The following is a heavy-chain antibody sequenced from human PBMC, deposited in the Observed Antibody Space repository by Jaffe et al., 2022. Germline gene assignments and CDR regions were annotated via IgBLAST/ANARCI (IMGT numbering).Heavy chain of an antibody. J-gene: IGHJ5*02. V-gene: IGHV3-48*03. CDR3: ARVGGYSYGYRGSPYNWFDP. D-gene: IGHD5-18*01. CDR1: GFTFSSYE. CDR2: ISSSGSTI. Sequence: EVQLVESGGGLVQPGGSLRLSCAASGFTFSSYEMNWVRQAPGKGLEWVSYISSSGSTIYYADSVKGRFTISRDNAKNSLYLQMNSLRAEDTAVYYCARVGGYSYGYRGSPYNWFDPWGQGTLVTVSS.